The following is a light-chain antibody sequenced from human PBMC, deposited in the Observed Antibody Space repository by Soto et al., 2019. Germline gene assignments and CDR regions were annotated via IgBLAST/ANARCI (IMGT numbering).Light chain of an antibody. CDR2: GAS. CDR3: QQSYTTPGT. Sequence: DIQMTQSPSSLPASVGDSVTITCRASQAINKYLNWYQHKAGQAPKLLIYGASSLHKGVPARFRGSGAGTFFTLTITSLQPEDFPTYYCQQSYTTPGTFGRGTTVEIK. V-gene: IGKV1-39*01. CDR1: QAINKY. J-gene: IGKJ1*01.